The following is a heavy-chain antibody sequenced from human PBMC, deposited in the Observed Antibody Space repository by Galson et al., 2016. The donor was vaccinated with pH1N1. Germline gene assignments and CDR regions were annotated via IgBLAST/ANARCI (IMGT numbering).Heavy chain of an antibody. CDR2: ITSSSINI. D-gene: IGHD5-18*01. V-gene: IGHV3-21*01. CDR1: GFTFSSYT. J-gene: IGHJ4*02. Sequence: SLRLSCAASGFTFSSYTMAWVRQAPGKGLEWVSSITSSSININYGDSVKGRFTISRDNAKDSVSLEMNSLRAEDTAIYYCARDLCATDSYTGRFFDFWGPGVLVTVSS. CDR3: ARDLCATDSYTGRFFDF.